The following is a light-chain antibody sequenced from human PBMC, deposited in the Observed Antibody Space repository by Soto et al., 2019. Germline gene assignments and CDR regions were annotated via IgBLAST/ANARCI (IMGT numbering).Light chain of an antibody. CDR1: SSDVGGYNY. V-gene: IGLV2-14*01. J-gene: IGLJ1*01. Sequence: SVLTQPAPTSGSPGLSISLSCTGPSSDVGGYNYVSWYQQHPGKAPKLMIYDVTTRPSGVSNRFSGSKSGNTASLTISGLQAEDEADYYCSSYTTSSTPYVFGTGTKVTVL. CDR3: SSYTTSSTPYV. CDR2: DVT.